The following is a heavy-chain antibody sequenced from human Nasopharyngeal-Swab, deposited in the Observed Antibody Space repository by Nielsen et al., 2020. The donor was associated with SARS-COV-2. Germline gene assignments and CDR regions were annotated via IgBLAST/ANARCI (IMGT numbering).Heavy chain of an antibody. D-gene: IGHD3-22*01. J-gene: IGHJ6*02. V-gene: IGHV4-34*01. Sequence: WIRQPPGKGLEWIGEINHSGSTNYNPYLKSRVTISVDTSKNQFSLKLSSVTAADTAVYYCARGTVYYYDSSGYYYYYGMDVWGQGTTVTVSS. CDR2: INHSGST. CDR3: ARGTVYYYDSSGYYYYYGMDV.